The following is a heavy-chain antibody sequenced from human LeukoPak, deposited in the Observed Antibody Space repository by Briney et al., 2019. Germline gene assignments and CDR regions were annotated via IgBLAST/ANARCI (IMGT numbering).Heavy chain of an antibody. D-gene: IGHD6-19*01. Sequence: PGGSLRLSCAASGFTFSSYGMHWVRQAPGKGLEWVSVISYGGGSKYSADSVKGRFTISRDNSKNTLYLQMNSLRAEDTAVYYCAKAGYSSGWTRDYFDYWGQGTLVTVSS. J-gene: IGHJ4*02. CDR2: ISYGGGSK. CDR1: GFTFSSYG. V-gene: IGHV3-30*18. CDR3: AKAGYSSGWTRDYFDY.